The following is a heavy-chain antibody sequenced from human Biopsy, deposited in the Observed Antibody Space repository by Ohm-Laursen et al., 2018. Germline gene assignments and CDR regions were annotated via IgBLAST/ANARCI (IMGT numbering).Heavy chain of an antibody. CDR3: ATPFQYYDSWGGYPPFDH. CDR2: IIAVSGLV. CDR1: GGTFSNYA. D-gene: IGHD3-3*01. V-gene: IGHV1-69*17. J-gene: IGHJ4*02. Sequence: SSVTVSCKASGGTFSNYAISWVRQAPGEGLEWMGGIIAVSGLVNYAPKFQGRVSLTADKSTTTAYMELSNLKSEDTAVYYCATPFQYYDSWGGYPPFDHWGQGTLVTVSS.